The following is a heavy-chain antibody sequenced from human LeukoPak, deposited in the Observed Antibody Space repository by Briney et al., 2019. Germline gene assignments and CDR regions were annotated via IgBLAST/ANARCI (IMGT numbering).Heavy chain of an antibody. CDR2: SSGSSSYI. Sequence: GGSLRLSCAASGFTFSSYSMNWVRQAPGKGLEWVSSSSGSSSYIYYADSVKGRFTISRDNAKNSLYLQMNSLRAEDTAVYYCARDQSQNYYDPEVDAFDIWGQGTMVTVSS. J-gene: IGHJ3*02. V-gene: IGHV3-21*01. CDR3: ARDQSQNYYDPEVDAFDI. D-gene: IGHD3-22*01. CDR1: GFTFSSYS.